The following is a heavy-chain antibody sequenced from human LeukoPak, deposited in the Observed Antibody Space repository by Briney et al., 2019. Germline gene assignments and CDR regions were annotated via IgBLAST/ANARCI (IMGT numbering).Heavy chain of an antibody. Sequence: SETLSLTCAVYGGSFSGYYWSWIRQPPGKGLEWIGEINHSGSTNYNPSLKSRVTISVDTSKNQFSLKLSSVTAADTAVYYCARFKNSSRWHDAFDIWGQGTMVTVSS. V-gene: IGHV4-34*01. D-gene: IGHD6-13*01. CDR3: ARFKNSSRWHDAFDI. J-gene: IGHJ3*02. CDR2: INHSGST. CDR1: GGSFSGYY.